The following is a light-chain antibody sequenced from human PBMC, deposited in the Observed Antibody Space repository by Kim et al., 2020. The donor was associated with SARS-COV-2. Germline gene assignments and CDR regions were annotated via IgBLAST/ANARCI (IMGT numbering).Light chain of an antibody. J-gene: IGKJ1*01. CDR2: GAS. V-gene: IGKV3-20*01. CDR3: QQYSSSPWT. Sequence: EIVLTQSPGTLSLSPGERATLSCRASQSVSSSYLAWYQQKLGQAPRLLIYGASSRATGIPDRFSGSGSGTDFTLTISRLEPEDFAVYYCQQYSSSPWTFGQGTKVDIK. CDR1: QSVSSSY.